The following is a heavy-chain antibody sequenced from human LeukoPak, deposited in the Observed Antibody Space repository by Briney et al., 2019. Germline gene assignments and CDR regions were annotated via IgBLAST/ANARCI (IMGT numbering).Heavy chain of an antibody. Sequence: SETLSLTCTVSGGSISSYYWSWIRQPPGKGLEWIGYIYYSGSTNYNPSLKRPVTISVSKSKNQFSLKQNPVTGADKAVYYCGRDHYRWTRGFDPWGKGTLVTVSS. D-gene: IGHD3-10*01. CDR2: IYYSGST. CDR3: GRDHYRWTRGFDP. CDR1: GGSISSYY. J-gene: IGHJ5*02. V-gene: IGHV4-59*01.